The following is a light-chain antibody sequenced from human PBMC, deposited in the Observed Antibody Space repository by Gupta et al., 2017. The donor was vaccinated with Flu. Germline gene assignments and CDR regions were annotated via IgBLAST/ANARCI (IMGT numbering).Light chain of an antibody. CDR2: EVV. V-gene: IGLV2-14*01. J-gene: IGLJ3*02. Sequence: ITIYSTGSIGGVGGYEFVCWYQQPPGQAPKLLIFEVVKRHSGVADRFSGSKYATTATLTIAGLQAEEEAYYYCSSEKRGSNHWVFGGGTKLTVL. CDR1: IGGVGGYEF. CDR3: SSEKRGSNHWV.